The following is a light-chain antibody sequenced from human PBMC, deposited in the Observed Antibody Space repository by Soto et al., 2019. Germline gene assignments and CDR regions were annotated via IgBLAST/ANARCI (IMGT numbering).Light chain of an antibody. CDR2: DTS. J-gene: IGKJ4*01. Sequence: EIVWTQSPGTLSLSPGERATLSCRASQSISTYLAWYQQKPGQAPRLLIYDTSNRATGIPARFSGSGSGTDFTLTISTLEPEDFAVYYCQHRINWPLTFGGGTKVDIK. CDR3: QHRINWPLT. V-gene: IGKV3-11*01. CDR1: QSISTY.